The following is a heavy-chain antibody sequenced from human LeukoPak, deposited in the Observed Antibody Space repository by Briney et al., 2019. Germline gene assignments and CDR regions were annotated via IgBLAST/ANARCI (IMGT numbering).Heavy chain of an antibody. CDR2: IDSSNSPI. CDR3: ARDRCSGGSCYFDY. Sequence: PGGSLRPSCAASGFTFSSYNMNWVRQAPGKGLEWVSYIDSSNSPIYYADSVKGRFTISRDNGKNSLYLQMNSLRDEDTAVYYCARDRCSGGSCYFDYWGQGTLVTVSS. CDR1: GFTFSSYN. D-gene: IGHD2-15*01. V-gene: IGHV3-48*02. J-gene: IGHJ4*02.